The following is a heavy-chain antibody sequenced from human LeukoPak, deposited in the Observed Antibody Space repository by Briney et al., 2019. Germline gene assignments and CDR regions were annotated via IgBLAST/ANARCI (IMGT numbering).Heavy chain of an antibody. CDR3: AKDVRWQFDY. J-gene: IGHJ4*02. V-gene: IGHV3-23*01. D-gene: IGHD4-23*01. CDR1: GFTFRDCA. Sequence: GGSLRLSCAASGFTFRDCAMNWVRQAPGKGLEWVSAISGSGGSTYYADSVKGRFTISRDNSKNTLYLQMNSLRAEDTAVYYCAKDVRWQFDYWGQGTLVTVSS. CDR2: ISGSGGST.